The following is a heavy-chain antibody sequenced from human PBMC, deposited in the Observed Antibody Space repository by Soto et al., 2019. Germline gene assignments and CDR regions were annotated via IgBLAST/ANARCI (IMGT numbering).Heavy chain of an antibody. V-gene: IGHV1-69*02. D-gene: IGHD4-17*01. CDR1: GGTFSSYT. Sequence: QVQLVQSGAEVKKPGSSVKVSCKASGGTFSSYTISWVRQAPGQGLEWMGRIIPILGIANYAQKFQGRVTITADKTTSTANMELSSLRSVDTAVYYCASPHGDQSYYYYGMDVWGQGTTVTGSS. J-gene: IGHJ6*02. CDR3: ASPHGDQSYYYYGMDV. CDR2: IIPILGIA.